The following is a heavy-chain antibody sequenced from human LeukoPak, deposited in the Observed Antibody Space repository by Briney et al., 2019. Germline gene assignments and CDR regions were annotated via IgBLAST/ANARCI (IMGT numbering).Heavy chain of an antibody. CDR1: GFTFSHAW. D-gene: IGHD4/OR15-4a*01. CDR2: IKSKIEGGTT. Sequence: GGSLRLSCAASGFTFSHAWMSWVRQAPGEGLEWVGRIKSKIEGGTTEYAAPVKGRFTISRDDSKNTLYLQMNSLKTEDTAVYYCSSNMVEWGQGTLVTVSS. J-gene: IGHJ4*02. V-gene: IGHV3-15*01. CDR3: SSNMVE.